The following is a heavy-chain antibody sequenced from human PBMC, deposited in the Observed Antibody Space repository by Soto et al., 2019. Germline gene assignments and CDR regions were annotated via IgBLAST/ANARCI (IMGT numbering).Heavy chain of an antibody. V-gene: IGHV4-34*01. CDR1: GGSFSGYY. Sequence: PSETLSLTCAVYGGSFSGYYWSWIRQPPGKGLGWIGESNHSGSTNYNPSLKSRVTISVDTSKNQFSLKLSSVTAADTAVYYCASAYCGGDCYGAFDIWGQGTMVT. CDR2: SNHSGST. J-gene: IGHJ3*02. CDR3: ASAYCGGDCYGAFDI. D-gene: IGHD2-21*02.